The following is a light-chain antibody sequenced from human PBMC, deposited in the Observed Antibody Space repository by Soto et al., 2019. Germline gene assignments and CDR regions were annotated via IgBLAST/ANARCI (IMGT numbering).Light chain of an antibody. Sequence: EIVLTQSPATLSLSPGERATLSCRASQSVSSLLAWYQQKPGQAPRIILYDASNRATGIPARFSGSGSGTDFTLTISSLEPEDFAVYYCQQYGRSPWTFGQGTKVDIK. J-gene: IGKJ1*01. CDR3: QQYGRSPWT. CDR2: DAS. V-gene: IGKV3-11*01. CDR1: QSVSSL.